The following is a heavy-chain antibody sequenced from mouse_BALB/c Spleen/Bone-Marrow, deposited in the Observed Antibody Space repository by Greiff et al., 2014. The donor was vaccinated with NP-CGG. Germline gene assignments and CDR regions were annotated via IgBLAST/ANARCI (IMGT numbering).Heavy chain of an antibody. CDR2: IDPANGNT. CDR3: AIYYGNYYAMDY. V-gene: IGHV14-3*02. CDR1: GFNIKDTY. J-gene: IGHJ4*01. Sequence: VQLQQSGAELVKPGASVKLSCTASGFNIKDTYMHWVKQRPEQGLEWIGRIDPANGNTKYDPKFQGKATVTADTSSNTAYLQLSSLTSEDTAVYYCAIYYGNYYAMDYWGQGTSVTVSS. D-gene: IGHD2-1*01.